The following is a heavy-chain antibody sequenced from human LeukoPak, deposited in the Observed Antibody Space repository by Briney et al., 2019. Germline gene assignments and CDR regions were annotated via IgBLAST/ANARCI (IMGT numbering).Heavy chain of an antibody. CDR1: GGTFSSYA. D-gene: IGHD3/OR15-3a*01. V-gene: IGHV1-69*05. J-gene: IGHJ6*03. CDR2: IIPIFGTA. CDR3: ARVFGYYYFYMDV. Sequence: SVKVSCKASGGTFSSYAISWVRQAPGQGLEWMGGIIPIFGTANYAQTFQDRVTMTTDTSTNTAYMELRSLTSDDTAVYFCARVFGYYYFYMDVWGEGTTVIISS.